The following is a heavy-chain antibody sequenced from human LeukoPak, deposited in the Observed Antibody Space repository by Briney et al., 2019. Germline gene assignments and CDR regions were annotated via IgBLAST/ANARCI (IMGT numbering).Heavy chain of an antibody. CDR3: AFNNNFKY. D-gene: IGHD1/OR15-1a*01. J-gene: IGHJ4*02. CDR1: GLSFSGQW. V-gene: IGHV3-7*01. CDR2: IKYDGSEK. Sequence: GGSLRLSCTASGLSFSGQWMNWVRQSPGQGLEWVAHIKYDGSEKYYVDSAKGRFTISREDAKNSLSLQMDSVRPEDTAVYYCAFNNNFKYWGQGTLVIVSS.